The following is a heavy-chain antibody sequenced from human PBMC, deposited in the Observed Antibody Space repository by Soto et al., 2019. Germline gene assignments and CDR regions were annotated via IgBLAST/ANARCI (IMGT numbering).Heavy chain of an antibody. CDR2: INGSGGST. CDR1: GFTFSSYA. J-gene: IGHJ4*02. Sequence: LRLSWSGSGFTFSSYAMSCVRQAPGKGLEWVSAINGSGGSTYYADCVKGRCTISRDNSKNTLYLQMNSLRAEDTAVYYCAKERQWLVRIFDYWGQGTLVSVSS. V-gene: IGHV3-23*01. CDR3: AKERQWLVRIFDY. D-gene: IGHD6-19*01.